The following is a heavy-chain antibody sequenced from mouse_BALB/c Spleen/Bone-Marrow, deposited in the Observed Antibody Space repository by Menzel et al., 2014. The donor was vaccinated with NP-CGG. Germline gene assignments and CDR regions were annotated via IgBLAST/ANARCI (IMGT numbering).Heavy chain of an antibody. CDR3: ARYYYGSSYFDY. CDR2: IDPANGNT. J-gene: IGHJ2*01. CDR1: GFNIKDTY. Sequence: EVMLVESGAELVKPGASVKLSFTASGFNIKDTYMHWVKQRPEQGLEWIGRIDPANGNTKYDPKFQGKATIIADTSSNTAYLQLSSLTSEDTAVYYCARYYYGSSYFDYWGQGTTLTVSS. D-gene: IGHD1-1*01. V-gene: IGHV14-3*02.